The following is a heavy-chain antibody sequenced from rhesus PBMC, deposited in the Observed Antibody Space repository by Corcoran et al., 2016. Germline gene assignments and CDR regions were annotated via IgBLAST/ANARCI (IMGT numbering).Heavy chain of an antibody. CDR1: GISITTNY. Sequence: QVQLQESGPGLVKPSETLSLTCTVSGISITTNYLTWIRQSPGKGLEWIGYVSGSSGSTSYNPSLNSRVTISKDTSENQFYLRLNSMTAADTAVYYCARDAVSLDVWGRGLLVTVSS. CDR3: ARDAVSLDV. J-gene: IGHJ5-2*02. V-gene: IGHV4-147*01. CDR2: VSGSSGST.